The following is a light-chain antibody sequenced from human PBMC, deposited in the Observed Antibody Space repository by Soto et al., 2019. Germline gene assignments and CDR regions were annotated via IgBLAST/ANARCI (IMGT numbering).Light chain of an antibody. V-gene: IGKV3-20*01. Sequence: EIVMTQSPATVSLSAGERATLSVMGSQSVSSNNLAWYQQRPGQAPRVVIYGASTRATGIPERFSGSGSGTDFTLTISRLEPEDFAVYYCQQYGRSPFTFGPGTKVDI. CDR3: QQYGRSPFT. CDR2: GAS. CDR1: QSVSSNN. J-gene: IGKJ3*01.